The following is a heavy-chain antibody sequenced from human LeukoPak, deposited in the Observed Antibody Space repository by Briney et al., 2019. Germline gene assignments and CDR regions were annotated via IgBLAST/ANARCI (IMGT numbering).Heavy chain of an antibody. D-gene: IGHD3-22*01. J-gene: IGHJ4*02. CDR3: TTEYYYDSSGYIDY. CDR1: GFTFSNDW. CDR2: IKSKTDGGTT. Sequence: AGGSLRLSCAASGFTFSNDWMSWVRQAPGKGLEWVGRIKSKTDGGTTDYAAPVKGRFTISRDDSKNTLYVQMNSLKTEDTAVYYCTTEYYYDSSGYIDYWGQGTLVTVSS. V-gene: IGHV3-15*01.